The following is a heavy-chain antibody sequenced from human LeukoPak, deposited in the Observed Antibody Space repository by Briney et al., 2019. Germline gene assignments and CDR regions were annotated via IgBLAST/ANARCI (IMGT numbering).Heavy chain of an antibody. Sequence: ASVKVSCKASGYTFTSYYMHWVRQAPGQGLEWMGIINPSGGSTSYAQKFQGRVTMTRDMSTSTVYMELSSLRSEDTAVYSCARMSGYCSGDSCYGNNWFDPWGQGTLVTVSS. CDR2: INPSGGST. CDR1: GYTFTSYY. J-gene: IGHJ5*02. CDR3: ARMSGYCSGDSCYGNNWFDP. V-gene: IGHV1-46*01. D-gene: IGHD2-15*01.